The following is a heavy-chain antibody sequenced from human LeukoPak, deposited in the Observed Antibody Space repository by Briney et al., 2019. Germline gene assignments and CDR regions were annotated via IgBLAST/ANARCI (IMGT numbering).Heavy chain of an antibody. CDR2: ISGSGGST. J-gene: IGHJ4*02. CDR1: GFTFSSYA. V-gene: IGHV3-23*01. CDR3: AKDFTTTVVTPGFDY. D-gene: IGHD4-23*01. Sequence: GGSLRLSCAASGFTFSSYAMSWVRQAPGKGLEWVSAISGSGGSTYYADSVKGRFTISRGNSKNTLYLQMNSLRAEDTAVYYCAKDFTTTVVTPGFDYWGQGTLVTVSS.